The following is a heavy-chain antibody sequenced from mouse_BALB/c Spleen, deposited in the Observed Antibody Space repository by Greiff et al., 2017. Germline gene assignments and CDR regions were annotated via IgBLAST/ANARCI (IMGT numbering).Heavy chain of an antibody. D-gene: IGHD2-14*01. V-gene: IGHV2-6-7*01. J-gene: IGHJ4*01. CDR3: ARGGRYENYYAMDY. CDR1: GFSLTGYG. CDR2: IWGDGST. Sequence: VKLMESGPGLVAPSQSLSITCTVSGFSLTGYGVNWVRQPPGKGLEWLGMIWGDGSTDYNSALKSRLSISKDNSKSQVFLKMNSLQTDDTARYYCARGGRYENYYAMDYWGQGTSVTVSS.